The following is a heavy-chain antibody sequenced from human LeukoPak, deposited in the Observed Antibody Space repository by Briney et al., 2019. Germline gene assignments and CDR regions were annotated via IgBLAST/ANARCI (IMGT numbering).Heavy chain of an antibody. CDR3: ARVNAAAGRYYYYYYYGMDV. Sequence: ASVKVSCKASGYTFTSYGISWVRQAPGQGLEWMGWISAYNGNTNYAQKLQGRVTMTTDTSTSTAYMELRSLRSDDTAVYYCARVNAAAGRYYYYYYYGMDVWGQGTTVTVSS. J-gene: IGHJ6*02. D-gene: IGHD6-13*01. V-gene: IGHV1-18*01. CDR1: GYTFTSYG. CDR2: ISAYNGNT.